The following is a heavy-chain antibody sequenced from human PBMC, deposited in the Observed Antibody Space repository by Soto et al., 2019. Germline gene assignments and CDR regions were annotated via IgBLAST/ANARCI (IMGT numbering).Heavy chain of an antibody. CDR2: FDPEDGET. J-gene: IGHJ6*02. D-gene: IGHD6-13*01. Sequence: ASVKVSCKVSGFTLTELSMHWVRQAPGKGLEWMGGFDPEDGETIYAQKFQGRVTMTEDTSTDTAYMELSSLRSEDTAVYYCAGDKMVAAAGRGLVNYYYYGMDVWGQGTTVTVSS. V-gene: IGHV1-24*01. CDR3: AGDKMVAAAGRGLVNYYYYGMDV. CDR1: GFTLTELS.